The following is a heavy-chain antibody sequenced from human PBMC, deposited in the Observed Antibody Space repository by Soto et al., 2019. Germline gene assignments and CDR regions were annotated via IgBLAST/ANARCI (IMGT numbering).Heavy chain of an antibody. CDR2: TYYRSKWYY. J-gene: IGHJ4*01. CDR3: ARGEQYSGWMFDY. D-gene: IGHD1-26*01. CDR1: GASVSSNSAG. Sequence: SQTISHSYTITGASVSSNSAGCSWVRKSPSRGLEWLGRTYYRSKWYYEYAVSVRGRITINPDTCKNQYSLQLNSVTPEDTAVYFCARGEQYSGWMFDYWGQGTLVTVSS. V-gene: IGHV6-1*01.